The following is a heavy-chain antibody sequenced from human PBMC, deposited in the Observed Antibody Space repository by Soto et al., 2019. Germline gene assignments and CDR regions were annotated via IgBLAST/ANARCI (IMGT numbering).Heavy chain of an antibody. J-gene: IGHJ4*01. D-gene: IGHD3-22*01. Sequence: SVKVSCKASGYTFTGYYMHWVRQAPGQGLEWMGWINPNSGGTNYAQKFQGRVTMTRDTSISTAYMELSRLRSDDTAVYYCARGSEYESSGYLDFWSQGTLVTVSS. CDR3: ARGSEYESSGYLDF. CDR1: GYTFTGYY. CDR2: INPNSGGT. V-gene: IGHV1-2*02.